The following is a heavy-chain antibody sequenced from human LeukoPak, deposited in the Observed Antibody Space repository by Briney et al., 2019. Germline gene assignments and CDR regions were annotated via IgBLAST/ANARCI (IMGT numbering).Heavy chain of an antibody. Sequence: ASVKVSCKASGGTFISYAISWVRQAPGQGLEWMGRNMPILGIANYAQKFQGRVTITADKSTSTAYMELSSLRSEDTAVYYCARGYYDSSGYSRRGAFDIWGQGTMVTVSS. CDR1: GGTFISYA. CDR3: ARGYYDSSGYSRRGAFDI. V-gene: IGHV1-69*04. CDR2: NMPILGIA. J-gene: IGHJ3*02. D-gene: IGHD3-22*01.